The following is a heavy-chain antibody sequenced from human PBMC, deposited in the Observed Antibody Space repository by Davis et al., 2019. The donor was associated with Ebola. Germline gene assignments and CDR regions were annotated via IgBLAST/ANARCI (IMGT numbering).Heavy chain of an antibody. Sequence: ASVKVSCKTSGYTFTSYGISWVRQAPGQGLEWMGWISAYNGNTNYAQKLQGRVTMTTDTSTSTVYMDLRSLRSDDTAVYYCARVIQLWSLRLDYWGQGTLVTVSS. CDR1: GYTFTSYG. D-gene: IGHD5-18*01. J-gene: IGHJ4*02. CDR2: ISAYNGNT. V-gene: IGHV1-18*01. CDR3: ARVIQLWSLRLDY.